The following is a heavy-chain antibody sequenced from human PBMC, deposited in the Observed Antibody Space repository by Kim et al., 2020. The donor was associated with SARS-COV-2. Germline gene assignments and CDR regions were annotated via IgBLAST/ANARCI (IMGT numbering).Heavy chain of an antibody. J-gene: IGHJ4*02. V-gene: IGHV4-39*01. CDR2: IHYSGNT. CDR1: GGSISSTNFY. Sequence: SETLSLTCTVSGGSISSTNFYWGWIRQPPGKGLEWIANIHYSGNTYYNPSLKSRVTISIDTSKNQFSLKLSSVTAADTAVFYCARYYYDSTGYYRFFDYWGQGTLVTVSS. D-gene: IGHD3-22*01. CDR3: ARYYYDSTGYYRFFDY.